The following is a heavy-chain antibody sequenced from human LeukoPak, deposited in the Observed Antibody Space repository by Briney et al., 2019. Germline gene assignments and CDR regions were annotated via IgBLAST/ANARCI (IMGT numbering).Heavy chain of an antibody. CDR3: AIGSYCSGGSCYPLFDY. CDR1: VFTLTNNY. J-gene: IGHJ4*02. Sequence: PGGSLRLSCGASVFTLTNNYMNWVRQAPGKGLEWVSGIYGDGSRYYADFVKGRFTISRDSSKNTLYLQMNRMRAEDTAVYYCAIGSYCSGGSCYPLFDYWGRGTLVTVSS. V-gene: IGHV3-53*01. D-gene: IGHD2-15*01. CDR2: IYGDGSR.